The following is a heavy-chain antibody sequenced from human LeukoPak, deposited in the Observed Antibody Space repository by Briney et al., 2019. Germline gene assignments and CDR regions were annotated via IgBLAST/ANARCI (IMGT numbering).Heavy chain of an antibody. Sequence: PGGPLRLSCAASGFTFSSYWMSWVRQAPGKGLEWVSSISSSGDFIYYADSLKGRFTISRDNAKNSLYLQINSLRAEDTAVYYCATIRGVIGYMDVWGKGTTVTVSS. J-gene: IGHJ6*03. V-gene: IGHV3-21*01. CDR1: GFTFSSYW. CDR2: ISSSGDFI. D-gene: IGHD3-3*01. CDR3: ATIRGVIGYMDV.